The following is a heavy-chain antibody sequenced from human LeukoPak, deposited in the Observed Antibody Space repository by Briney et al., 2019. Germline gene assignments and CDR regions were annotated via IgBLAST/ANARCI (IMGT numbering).Heavy chain of an antibody. D-gene: IGHD1-26*01. J-gene: IGHJ6*02. Sequence: GGSLRLSCAASGFTFSNYWMHWVRQAPGKGLVWVSRINTDGQTTSYADSVKGRFSISRDNAKNSLYLQMNSLRAEDTAVYYCARYSGSYEVNYYYYYGMDVWGQGTTVTVSS. V-gene: IGHV3-74*01. CDR3: ARYSGSYEVNYYYYYGMDV. CDR2: INTDGQTT. CDR1: GFTFSNYW.